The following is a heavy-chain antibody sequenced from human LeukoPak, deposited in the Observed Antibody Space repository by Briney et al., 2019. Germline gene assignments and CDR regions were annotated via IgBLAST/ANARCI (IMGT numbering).Heavy chain of an antibody. D-gene: IGHD3-16*01. Sequence: PSETLSLTCTVSGGSISSYYWSWIRQPPGKGLEWSGYIYYSGSTNYNPSLKSRVTISVDTSKNQFSLKLSSVTAADTAVYYCATSRGTWHAFDIWGQGTMVTVSS. CDR2: IYYSGST. J-gene: IGHJ3*02. CDR1: GGSISSYY. V-gene: IGHV4-59*01. CDR3: ATSRGTWHAFDI.